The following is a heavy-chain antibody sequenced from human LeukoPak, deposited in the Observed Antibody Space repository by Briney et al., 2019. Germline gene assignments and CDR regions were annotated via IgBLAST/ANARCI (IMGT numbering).Heavy chain of an antibody. D-gene: IGHD3-22*01. Sequence: GGSLRLSCAASRFTFSSYAMSWVRQAPGKGLEWVSAVSGSGSSTDYADSVKGRFTISRDNAKNSLYLQMNSLRAEDTAVYYCARDGSDSSGYYYVSYWFDPWGQGTLVTVSS. CDR3: ARDGSDSSGYYYVSYWFDP. CDR2: VSGSGSST. V-gene: IGHV3-23*01. J-gene: IGHJ5*02. CDR1: RFTFSSYA.